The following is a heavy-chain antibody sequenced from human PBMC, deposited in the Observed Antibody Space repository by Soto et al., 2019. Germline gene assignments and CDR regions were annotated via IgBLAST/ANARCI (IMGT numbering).Heavy chain of an antibody. CDR3: AGGRIVVVGSRAYYGMDV. CDR1: GGTPSNSA. V-gene: IGHV1-69*01. CDR2: IIPVFGLV. Sequence: QVHLLLQSGAEVKKPGSSVKVSCKASGGTPSNSAISWVRQAPGQGLKWMGGIIPVFGLVKYAQNFQGRVTITADESTNTAYMELSSLRPEDTAVYYCAGGRIVVVGSRAYYGMDVWGPGTTVTVSS. D-gene: IGHD3-22*01. J-gene: IGHJ6*02.